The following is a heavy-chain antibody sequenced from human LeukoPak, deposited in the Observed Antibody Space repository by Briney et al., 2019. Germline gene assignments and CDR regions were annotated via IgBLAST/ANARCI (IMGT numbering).Heavy chain of an antibody. CDR3: AKAGAVVVVVAKFFDY. J-gene: IGHJ4*02. V-gene: IGHV3-23*01. D-gene: IGHD2-15*01. Sequence: GGSLRLSCAASGFTFSSYTMTWVRQAPGEGLEWVSGISGSGDTTYYADSVKGRFTISRDNSKNTLYLQMNSLRAEDTAVYYCAKAGAVVVVVAKFFDYWGQGTLVTVSS. CDR2: ISGSGDTT. CDR1: GFTFSSYT.